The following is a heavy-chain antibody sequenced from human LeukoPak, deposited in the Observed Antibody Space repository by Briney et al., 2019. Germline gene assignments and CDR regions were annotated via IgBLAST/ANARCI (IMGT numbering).Heavy chain of an antibody. V-gene: IGHV3-7*03. CDR2: IKLDGSEK. D-gene: IGHD3-3*01. Sequence: GGSLRLSCVASGFTFGKYWMSWVRQAPGKGLEWVANIKLDGSEKNYVDSVKGRFTISRDNTKNSLYLQMNSLRVEDTAVFYCARDQYDTWSRRGNFDSWGQGTLAIVSS. CDR1: GFTFGKYW. CDR3: ARDQYDTWSRRGNFDS. J-gene: IGHJ4*02.